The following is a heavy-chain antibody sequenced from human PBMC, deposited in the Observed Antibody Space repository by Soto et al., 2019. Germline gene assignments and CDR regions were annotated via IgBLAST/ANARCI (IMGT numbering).Heavy chain of an antibody. CDR2: ISLYSDGT. D-gene: IGHD6-25*01. Sequence: SVKVSCKTSGYTFSNYGITCVRQSAPQPLEWLGCISLYSDGTSYAQKFRGRVSITTDTSTTTAYMERRSLRSDDTAVYYCARVVPGAAAWFGPWGQGTLVTVSS. CDR3: ARVVPGAAAWFGP. J-gene: IGHJ5*02. V-gene: IGHV1-18*01. CDR1: GYTFSNYG.